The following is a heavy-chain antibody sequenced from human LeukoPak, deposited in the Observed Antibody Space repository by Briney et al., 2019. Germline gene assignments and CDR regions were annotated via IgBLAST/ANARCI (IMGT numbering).Heavy chain of an antibody. D-gene: IGHD3-22*01. CDR2: IYYSGSS. J-gene: IGHJ2*01. V-gene: IGHV4-59*01. CDR1: GDSIGNYY. CDR3: ARDPHDTAYYYESSHYWYFDL. Sequence: SETLSLTCTVSGDSIGNYYWTWIRQSPGKGLEWIGYIYYSGSSNYNPSLKSRVTMSVNTSKNQFSLKLRSVTAADTAVYYCARDPHDTAYYYESSHYWYFDLWGRGTLVTVSS.